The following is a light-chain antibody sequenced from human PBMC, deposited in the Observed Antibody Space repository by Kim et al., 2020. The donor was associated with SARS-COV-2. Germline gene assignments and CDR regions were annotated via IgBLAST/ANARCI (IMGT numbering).Light chain of an antibody. CDR2: GKN. J-gene: IGLJ2*01. V-gene: IGLV3-19*01. CDR3: SSRDTNHNGI. CDR1: SLRSYY. Sequence: AMGQTVRITCQGDSLRSYYATWYQQKAGQAPMLVIYGKNNRPSEIPDRFSGSSSGNTASLTITGAQAEDEADYYCSSRDTNHNGILGGGTQLTVL.